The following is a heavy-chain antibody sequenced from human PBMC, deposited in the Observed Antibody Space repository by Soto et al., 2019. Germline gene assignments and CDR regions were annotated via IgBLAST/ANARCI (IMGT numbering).Heavy chain of an antibody. CDR3: ARYYYDSSGYYPL. Sequence: QVQLVESGGGVVQPGRSLRLSCAASGFTFSSYGMHWVRQAPGKGLEWVAVIWSDGSNKYYADSVKGRFTISRDKSKNTRYLQMNSVSAEDTAVYSCARYYYDSSGYYPLWGQGTRVTVSS. J-gene: IGHJ4*02. CDR2: IWSDGSNK. V-gene: IGHV3-33*01. D-gene: IGHD3-22*01. CDR1: GFTFSSYG.